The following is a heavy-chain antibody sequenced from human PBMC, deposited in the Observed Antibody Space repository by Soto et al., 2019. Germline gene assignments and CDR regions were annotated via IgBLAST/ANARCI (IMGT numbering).Heavy chain of an antibody. D-gene: IGHD6-13*01. CDR1: GYNFANYW. CDR2: IFPVDSDT. CDR3: AAGYTTAPDAFDI. J-gene: IGHJ3*02. V-gene: IGHV5-51*01. Sequence: PXESLKISCKGSGYNFANYWIGWVRQMPGKGLEWMGMIFPVDSDTKNSPSLQGQITMSVDKSDSSAYLQWRSLKASDTAMYYCAAGYTTAPDAFDIWGQGTMVTVS.